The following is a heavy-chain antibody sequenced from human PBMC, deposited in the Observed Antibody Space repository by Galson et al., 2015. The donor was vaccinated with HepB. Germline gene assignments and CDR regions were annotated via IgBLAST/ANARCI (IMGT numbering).Heavy chain of an antibody. J-gene: IGHJ4*02. V-gene: IGHV3-23*01. D-gene: IGHD2-2*01. CDR3: AKGRELRYCSSTSCSPFDY. CDR1: GFTFNTYA. CDR2: ISDSGDII. Sequence: SLRLSCAASGFTFNTYAMSWVRQAPGKGLEWVSSISDSGDIIYYADSVKGRFTISRDNSKNTLYLQMNSLRAEDTAVYYCAKGRELRYCSSTSCSPFDYWGQGTLVTVSS.